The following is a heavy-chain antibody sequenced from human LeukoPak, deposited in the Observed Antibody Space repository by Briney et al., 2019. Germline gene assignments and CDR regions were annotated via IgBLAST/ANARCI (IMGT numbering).Heavy chain of an antibody. Sequence: SETLSLTCTVSGGSISSSSYYWGWIRQPPGKGLEWIGTIYYSGSTYYNPSLKSRVTISVDTSKNQFSLKLSSVTAADTAVYYCARQVVAANWFDPWGQGTLVTVSS. J-gene: IGHJ5*02. V-gene: IGHV4-39*01. CDR1: GGSISSSSYY. CDR3: ARQVVAANWFDP. CDR2: IYYSGST. D-gene: IGHD2-15*01.